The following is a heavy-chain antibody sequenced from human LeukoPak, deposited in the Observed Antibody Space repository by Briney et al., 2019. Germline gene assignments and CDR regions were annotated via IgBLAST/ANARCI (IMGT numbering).Heavy chain of an antibody. CDR3: ARGQTRDGFPYNWFDP. D-gene: IGHD5-24*01. Sequence: GGSLRLPCAASGFTFSNYAMHWVRQAPGKGLEYVSGISSNEYSTYYANSVKGRFSISRDNSKNTLYLQMGSLRAEDMAVYYCARGQTRDGFPYNWFDPWGQGTLVTVSS. V-gene: IGHV3-64*01. CDR1: GFTFSNYA. J-gene: IGHJ5*02. CDR2: ISSNEYST.